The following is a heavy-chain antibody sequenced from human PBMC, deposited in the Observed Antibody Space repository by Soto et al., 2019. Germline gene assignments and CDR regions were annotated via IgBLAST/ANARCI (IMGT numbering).Heavy chain of an antibody. CDR1: GGSISSGDYY. V-gene: IGHV4-30-4*01. CDR2: IYYSGST. D-gene: IGHD3-9*01. CDR3: ARGDDILTGYYIS. J-gene: IGHJ5*02. Sequence: TLSLTCTVSGGSISSGDYYWSWIRQPPGKGLEWIGYIYYSGSTYYNPSLKSRVTISVDTSKNQFSLKLSSVTAADTAVYYCARGDDILTGYYISWGQGTLVTVSS.